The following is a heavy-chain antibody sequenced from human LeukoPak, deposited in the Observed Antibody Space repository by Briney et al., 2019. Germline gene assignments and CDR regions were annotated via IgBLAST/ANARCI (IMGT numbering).Heavy chain of an antibody. CDR1: GYTFTAYY. J-gene: IGHJ4*02. Sequence: ASVKVSCKSSGYTFTAYYIHWVRQAPGQGLEWMGWINPKSGGSKYAQQFQGRVTMTRDTSISTAYMELSGPRSDDTAVYFCASRYCNGGGCSNLLDFFDYWGQGALVTVSS. D-gene: IGHD2-15*01. CDR3: ASRYCNGGGCSNLLDFFDY. CDR2: INPKSGGS. V-gene: IGHV1-2*02.